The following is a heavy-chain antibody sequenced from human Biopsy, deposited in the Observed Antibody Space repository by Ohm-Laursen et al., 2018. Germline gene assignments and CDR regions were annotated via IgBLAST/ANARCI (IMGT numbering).Heavy chain of an antibody. CDR1: GFIFSSYA. D-gene: IGHD3-22*01. CDR2: INHSGRT. J-gene: IGHJ6*02. V-gene: IGHV4-34*01. Sequence: LRLSCSASGFIFSSYAMSWVRQAPGKGLEWIGEINHSGRTNYNPSFKSRVTISVDTSKNQFSLKVRSVTAADTAVYYCVRGVDYYDPYHYYALDVWGQGTTVTVSS. CDR3: VRGVDYYDPYHYYALDV.